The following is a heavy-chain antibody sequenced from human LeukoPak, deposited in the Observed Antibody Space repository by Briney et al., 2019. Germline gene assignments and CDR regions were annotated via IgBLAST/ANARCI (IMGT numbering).Heavy chain of an antibody. CDR2: ISSGGHNI. CDR1: DFTFSRYS. D-gene: IGHD3-10*01. V-gene: IGHV3-21*01. CDR3: ARASGPFDY. J-gene: IGHJ4*02. Sequence: SGGSLRLSCAASDFTFSRYSMNWFRQAPGEGLEWVSSISSGGHNIFYADPVKGRFTISRDNAKNSLYLQMNSLRVEDTAVYSCARASGPFDYWGQGTLVTVSS.